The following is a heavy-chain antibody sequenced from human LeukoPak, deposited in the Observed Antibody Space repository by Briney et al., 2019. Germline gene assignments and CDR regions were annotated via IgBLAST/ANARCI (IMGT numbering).Heavy chain of an antibody. J-gene: IGHJ4*02. D-gene: IGHD5-18*01. Sequence: GGSLRLSCAASGFTFSSYSMNWVRQAPGKGLEWVSYISSSSSTIYYADSVKGRFTISRDNAKNSLYLQMNSLRAEDTAVYYCARGNRGYSYGVFDYWGQGTLVTVSS. V-gene: IGHV3-48*01. CDR1: GFTFSSYS. CDR3: ARGNRGYSYGVFDY. CDR2: ISSSSSTI.